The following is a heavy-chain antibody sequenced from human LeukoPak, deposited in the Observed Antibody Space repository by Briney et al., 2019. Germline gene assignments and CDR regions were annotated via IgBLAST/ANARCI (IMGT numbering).Heavy chain of an antibody. CDR3: ARGIYDFWSGYLNYYYYYYMDV. CDR1: GGSFSGYY. CDR2: INHSGST. V-gene: IGHV4-34*01. D-gene: IGHD3-3*01. Sequence: KPSETLSLTCAVYGGSFSGYYWSWIRQPPGKGLEWIGEINHSGSTNYNPSLKSRVTISVDTSKNQFSLKLSSVTAADTAVYYCARGIYDFWSGYLNYYYYYYMDVWGKGTTVTVSS. J-gene: IGHJ6*03.